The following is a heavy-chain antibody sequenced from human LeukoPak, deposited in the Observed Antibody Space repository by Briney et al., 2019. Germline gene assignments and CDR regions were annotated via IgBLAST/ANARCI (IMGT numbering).Heavy chain of an antibody. V-gene: IGHV1-24*01. CDR1: GYTLTELS. Sequence: ASVKVSCKVSGYTLTELSMHWVRQAPGKGLECMGGFDPEDGETIYAQKFQGRVTMTEDTSTDTAYMELSRLRSDDTAVYYCARGSHDYGDYADYYYYMGVWGKGTTVTISS. CDR3: ARGSHDYGDYADYYYYMGV. D-gene: IGHD4-17*01. J-gene: IGHJ6*03. CDR2: FDPEDGET.